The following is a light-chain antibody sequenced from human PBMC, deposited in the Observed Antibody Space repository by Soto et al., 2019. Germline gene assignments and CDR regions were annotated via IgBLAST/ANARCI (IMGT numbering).Light chain of an antibody. V-gene: IGLV2-14*03. Sequence: QSALTQPASVSGSPGQSITISCSGTSSDVGYYNYVSWYQQHPGKAPKLMIYDVSNRPSGVSNRFSGSKSGNTASLTISGLQAEDEADYYCSSYTSSSTYVFGPGTQLTVL. J-gene: IGLJ1*01. CDR3: SSYTSSSTYV. CDR1: SSDVGYYNY. CDR2: DVS.